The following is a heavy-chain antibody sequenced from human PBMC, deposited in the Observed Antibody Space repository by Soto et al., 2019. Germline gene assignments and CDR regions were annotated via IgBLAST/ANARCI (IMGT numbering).Heavy chain of an antibody. CDR2: IYYGGST. CDR3: ARCKRVDTAMVYYYYGMDV. V-gene: IGHV4-30-4*01. Sequence: PSETLSLTCTVSGGSVSSDDYYWSWVRQPPGEGLEWIGYIYYGGSTFYNPSLKNRVAISVDMSKNQFSLKLYSVTAADTAVYYCARCKRVDTAMVYYYYGMDVWGQGTTVTVSS. J-gene: IGHJ6*02. D-gene: IGHD5-18*01. CDR1: GGSVSSDDYY.